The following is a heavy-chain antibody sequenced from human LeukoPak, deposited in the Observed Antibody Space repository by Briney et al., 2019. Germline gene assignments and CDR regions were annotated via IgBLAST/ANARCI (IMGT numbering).Heavy chain of an antibody. CDR1: GFIFSNYA. CDR2: ISYDGSNK. V-gene: IGHV3-30*04. Sequence: PGGSLRLSCAASGFIFSNYAMHWVRQAPGKGLEWVALISYDGSNKYYADSVKGRFTISRDNARNSLYLQMNTLRAEDTAVYSCARGADGVSSNSRGWFDPWGQGTLVTVSS. D-gene: IGHD2-15*01. J-gene: IGHJ5*02. CDR3: ARGADGVSSNSRGWFDP.